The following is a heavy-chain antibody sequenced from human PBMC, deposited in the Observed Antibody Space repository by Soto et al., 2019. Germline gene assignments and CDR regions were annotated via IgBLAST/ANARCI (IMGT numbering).Heavy chain of an antibody. J-gene: IGHJ3*02. CDR1: GFTFSNYA. CDR2: ISGSGGST. V-gene: IGHV3-23*01. CDR3: AIHRITAAGWPLFDI. Sequence: GGSLRLSCAASGFTFSNYAMSWVRQAPGKGLEWVSAISGSGGSTYYADSVKGRFTISRDNSKNTLYLQMDSPRAEDTAVYYCAIHRITAAGWPLFDISGQGPIVTVSS. D-gene: IGHD6-13*01.